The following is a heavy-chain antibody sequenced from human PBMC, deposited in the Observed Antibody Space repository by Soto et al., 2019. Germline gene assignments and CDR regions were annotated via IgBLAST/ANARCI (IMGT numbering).Heavy chain of an antibody. V-gene: IGHV3-23*01. D-gene: IGHD6-19*01. CDR3: AKAAGQQWLLPHLEN. CDR1: GFNFNKYA. Sequence: EVQLLESGGGLVRPGESLRLSCAASGFNFNKYAMSWVRQATGEGLEWVSGISCCGGKACYADSVKGRFIIGRDDANNTLYLDMNSLRVEDTAEYYCAKAAGQQWLLPHLENWCRGTLVTVS. J-gene: IGHJ4*02. CDR2: ISCCGGKA.